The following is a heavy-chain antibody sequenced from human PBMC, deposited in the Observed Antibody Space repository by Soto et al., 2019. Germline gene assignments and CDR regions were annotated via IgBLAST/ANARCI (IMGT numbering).Heavy chain of an antibody. V-gene: IGHV1-18*01. CDR1: GYVFIGSG. J-gene: IGHJ4*02. Sequence: QVQLVQSGAEVKKPGASVKVSCKASGYVFIGSGISWVRQAPGQGLEWMGRISTYDGHTNYAQNFQGRVTMNTDTSTSAADMELRSLRSDDTAVYYCARDLDGSVSYYTDYGGTGTLVTVSS. D-gene: IGHD3-10*01. CDR3: ARDLDGSVSYYTDY. CDR2: ISTYDGHT.